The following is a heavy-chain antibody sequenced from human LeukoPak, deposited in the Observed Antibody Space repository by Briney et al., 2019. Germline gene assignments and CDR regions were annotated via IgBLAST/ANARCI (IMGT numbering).Heavy chain of an antibody. CDR1: GGSISSSNW. CDR2: IYHSGST. CDR3: ARDGKPGGGSTGFDP. J-gene: IGHJ5*02. V-gene: IGHV4-4*02. D-gene: IGHD5-24*01. Sequence: EPSGTLSLTCAVSGGSISSSNWWSWVRQPPGKGLEWIGEIYHSGSTNYNPSLKSRVTISVDKSKNQFSLKLSSVTAADTAVYYCARDGKPGGGSTGFDPWGQGTLVTVSS.